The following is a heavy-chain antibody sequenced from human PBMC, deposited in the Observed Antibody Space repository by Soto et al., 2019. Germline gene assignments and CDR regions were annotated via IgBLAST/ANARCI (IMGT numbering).Heavy chain of an antibody. D-gene: IGHD3-22*01. CDR2: ISGSGGST. Sequence: PGGSLRLSCAASGFTFSSYAMSWVLQAPWKGLEWVSAISGSGGSTYYADSVKGRFTISRDNSKNTLYLQMNSLRAEDTAVYYCAKEAVVLVVTLPRSYYFDYCGQGTPVPVSS. V-gene: IGHV3-23*01. J-gene: IGHJ4*02. CDR3: AKEAVVLVVTLPRSYYFDY. CDR1: GFTFSSYA.